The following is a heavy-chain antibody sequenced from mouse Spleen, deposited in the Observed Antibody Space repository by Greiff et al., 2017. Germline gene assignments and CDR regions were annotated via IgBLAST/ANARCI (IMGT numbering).Heavy chain of an antibody. CDR2: ISSGSSTI. CDR3: ARWGNGNSHFDY. D-gene: IGHD2-1*01. CDR1: GFTFSDYG. V-gene: IGHV5-17*01. J-gene: IGHJ2*01. Sequence: EVMLVESGGGLVKPGGSLKLSCAASGFTFSDYGMHWVRQAPEKGLEWVAYISSGSSTIYYADTVKGRFTISRDNAKNTLFLQMTSLRSEDTAMYYCARWGNGNSHFDYWGQGTTLTVSS.